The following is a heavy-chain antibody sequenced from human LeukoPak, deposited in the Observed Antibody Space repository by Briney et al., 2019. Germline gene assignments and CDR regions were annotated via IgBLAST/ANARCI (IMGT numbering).Heavy chain of an antibody. J-gene: IGHJ3*02. Sequence: SETLSLTCTVSGVSISSDGYYWSWIRQHPGKGLEWIGYIYYSGSTYYNPSLKSRVTISVDTSKNQFSLKLSSVTAADTAVYYCARGSIGCLIDDAFDIWGQGTMVTVSS. CDR1: GVSISSDGYY. V-gene: IGHV4-31*02. CDR3: ARGSIGCLIDDAFDI. CDR2: IYYSGST. D-gene: IGHD6-19*01.